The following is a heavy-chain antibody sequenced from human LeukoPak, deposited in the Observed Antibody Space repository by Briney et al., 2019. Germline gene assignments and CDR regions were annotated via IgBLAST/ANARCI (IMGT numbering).Heavy chain of an antibody. J-gene: IGHJ2*01. CDR1: GGSISRASYY. V-gene: IGHV4-61*02. Sequence: SETLSLTCTVSGGSISRASYYWSCIRQPAGKGLEWIGRIYTSGSTNYNPSLKSRVTISVDTSKNQFSLKLSSVTAADTAVYYCARSEYSSSWHDYWYFDLWGRGTLVTVSS. CDR3: ARSEYSSSWHDYWYFDL. CDR2: IYTSGST. D-gene: IGHD6-13*01.